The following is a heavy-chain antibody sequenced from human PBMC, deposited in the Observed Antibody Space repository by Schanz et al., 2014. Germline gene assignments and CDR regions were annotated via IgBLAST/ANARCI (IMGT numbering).Heavy chain of an antibody. CDR2: INPSGGST. D-gene: IGHD6-13*01. J-gene: IGHJ4*02. Sequence: QVQLIQSGAEVKKPGASMKVSCKASGYTFTTYYMLWVRQAPGQGLEWMGIINPSGGSTRYGQKFQGRITVTTDTSTSTVYMELSGLRSEDTAVYYCASSGAGYSSSWDFDYWGQGTLVTVSS. CDR3: ASSGAGYSSSWDFDY. CDR1: GYTFTTYY. V-gene: IGHV1-46*01.